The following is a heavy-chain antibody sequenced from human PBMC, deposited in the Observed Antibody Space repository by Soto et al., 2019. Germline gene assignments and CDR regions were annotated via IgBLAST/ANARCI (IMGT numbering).Heavy chain of an antibody. CDR1: GVSISSGDDY. CDR3: ARGGGYDY. CDR2: IYSSGST. D-gene: IGHD3-22*01. V-gene: IGHV4-30-4*01. Sequence: QVQLQASGPGLVKPSQTLSLTCIVSGVSISSGDDYWSWIRQPPGKGLEWIGYIYSSGSTYYNPSLRSRVTIAADTSKNQFSLKLTSVTAADTAVYYCARGGGYDYWGQGALVTVSS. J-gene: IGHJ4*02.